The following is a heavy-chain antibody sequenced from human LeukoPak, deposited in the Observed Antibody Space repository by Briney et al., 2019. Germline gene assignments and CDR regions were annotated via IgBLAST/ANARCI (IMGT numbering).Heavy chain of an antibody. Sequence: GGTLRLSCAASGFTFSSYGMSWVRQTPGKGLEWVSVIYSGGTTYYADSVKGRFTISRDNSKNTVHLQMNNLRAEDTAMYFCARRLYIVRGAFDIWGQGTMVTVSS. CDR1: GFTFSSYG. V-gene: IGHV3-53*01. J-gene: IGHJ3*02. D-gene: IGHD2/OR15-2a*01. CDR2: IYSGGTT. CDR3: ARRLYIVRGAFDI.